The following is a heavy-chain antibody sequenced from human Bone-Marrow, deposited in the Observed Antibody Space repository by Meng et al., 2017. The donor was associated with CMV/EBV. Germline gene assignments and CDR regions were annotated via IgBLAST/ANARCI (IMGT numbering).Heavy chain of an antibody. V-gene: IGHV4-30-4*08. D-gene: IGHD3-3*01. CDR2: IYYSGST. Sequence: SETLSLTCTVSGGSISSGDYYWSWIRQPPGKGLEWIGYIYYSGSTYYNPSLKSRVTISVDTSKNQFSLKLSSVTAADTAVYYCASNSPILRFLEWLPYYDYWGQGTLVTVSS. CDR1: GGSISSGDYY. J-gene: IGHJ4*02. CDR3: ASNSPILRFLEWLPYYDY.